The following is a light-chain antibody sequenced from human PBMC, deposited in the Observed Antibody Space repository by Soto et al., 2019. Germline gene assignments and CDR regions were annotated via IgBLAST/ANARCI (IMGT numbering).Light chain of an antibody. J-gene: IGKJ5*01. Sequence: DIQMTESPSTVSGSVGARATITCRASQGIRNDLGWYQQKPGKAPKRLIYAASSLQSGVPSRFSGSGSGTEFTLTISSLQPDDFATYYCQQYNSYLTFGQGTRLEI. CDR2: AAS. CDR3: QQYNSYLT. CDR1: QGIRND. V-gene: IGKV1-17*01.